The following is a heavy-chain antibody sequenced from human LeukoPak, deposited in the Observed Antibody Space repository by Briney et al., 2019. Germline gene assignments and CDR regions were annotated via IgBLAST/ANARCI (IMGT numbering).Heavy chain of an antibody. J-gene: IGHJ3*02. Sequence: SVKVSCKASGGTFSSYAISWVRQAPGQGLEWMGGIIPIFGTANYAQKFQGRVTITTDESTSTAYMELSSLRSEDTVVYYCAREQATHDAFDIWGQGTMVTVSS. CDR1: GGTFSSYA. CDR3: AREQATHDAFDI. V-gene: IGHV1-69*05. CDR2: IIPIFGTA.